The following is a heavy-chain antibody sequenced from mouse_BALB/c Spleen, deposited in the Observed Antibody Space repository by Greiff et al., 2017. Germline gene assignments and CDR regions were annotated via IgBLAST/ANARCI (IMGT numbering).Heavy chain of an antibody. V-gene: IGHV5-17*02. CDR3: ARGGYYFDAMDY. D-gene: IGHD2-3*01. CDR1: GFTFSSFG. Sequence: EVMLVESGGGLVQPGGSRKLSCAASGFTFSSFGMHWVRQAPEKGLEWVAYISSGSSTIYYADTVKGRFTISRDNPKNTLFLQMTSLRSEDTAMYYCARGGYYFDAMDYWGQGTSVTVSS. CDR2: ISSGSSTI. J-gene: IGHJ4*01.